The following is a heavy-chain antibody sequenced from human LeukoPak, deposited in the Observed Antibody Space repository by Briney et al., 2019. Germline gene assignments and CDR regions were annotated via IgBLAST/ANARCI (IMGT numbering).Heavy chain of an antibody. CDR2: INHSGST. CDR3: ARGPHTGVNYYDSSGYYY. D-gene: IGHD3-22*01. CDR1: GGSCSGYY. J-gene: IGHJ4*02. V-gene: IGHV4-34*01. Sequence: SDTLALTCAGYGGSCSGYYWSWIRQPPGKRLEWIGEINHSGSTNYNPSLKSRVTISVDTSKNQFSLKLSSVTAADTAVYYCARGPHTGVNYYDSSGYYYWGQGTLVTVSS.